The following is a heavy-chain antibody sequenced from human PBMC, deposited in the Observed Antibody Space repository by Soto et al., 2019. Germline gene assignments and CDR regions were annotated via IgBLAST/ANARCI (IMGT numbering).Heavy chain of an antibody. CDR1: GSTFTSYY. J-gene: IGHJ4*02. CDR3: ARGGRRAYSSGWYYFDY. V-gene: IGHV1-46*01. CDR2: INPSGGST. D-gene: IGHD6-19*01. Sequence: ASVKVSCKASGSTFTSYYMHWVRQAPGQGLEWMGIINPSGGSTSYAQKFQGRVTMTRDTSTSTVYMELSSLRSEDTAVYSCARGGRRAYSSGWYYFDYWGQGTLVTVSS.